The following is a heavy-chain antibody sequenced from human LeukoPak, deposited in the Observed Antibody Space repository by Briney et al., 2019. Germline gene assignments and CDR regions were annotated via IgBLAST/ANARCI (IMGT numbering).Heavy chain of an antibody. CDR2: INPNSGGT. Sequence: GASVKDSRKDSVYTFTGYYMHWVRHAPGQGLEWVAWINPNSGGTNYAQKCQGRVTMTRDTSISTAYMELSRLRSDDTAVYYCARDKYSSGWYEGFDYWGQGTLVTVSS. D-gene: IGHD6-19*01. J-gene: IGHJ4*02. V-gene: IGHV1-2*02. CDR3: ARDKYSSGWYEGFDY. CDR1: VYTFTGYY.